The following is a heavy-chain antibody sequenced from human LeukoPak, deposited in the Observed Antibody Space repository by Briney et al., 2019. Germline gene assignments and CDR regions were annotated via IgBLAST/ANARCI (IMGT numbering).Heavy chain of an antibody. CDR1: GFTFSSYS. J-gene: IGHJ4*02. CDR2: ISSSSSYI. CDR3: ARDPTGFHYRPYLKH. Sequence: GGSLRLSCAASGFTFSSYSMNWARQAPGKGLEWVSSISSSSSYIYYADSVKGRFTISRDNAKNSLYLQMNSLRAEDTAVYYCARDPTGFHYRPYLKHWGQGTLVTVSS. V-gene: IGHV3-21*01. D-gene: IGHD3-16*02.